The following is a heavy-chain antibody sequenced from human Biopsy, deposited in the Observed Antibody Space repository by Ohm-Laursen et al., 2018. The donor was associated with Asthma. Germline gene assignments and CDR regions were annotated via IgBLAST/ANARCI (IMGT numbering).Heavy chain of an antibody. CDR1: GFNFDDFA. Sequence: SLRLSCTASGFNFDDFAMHWVRQAPGKGLEWVAATTWNSGSRVYAVSVKGRFTISRDSAQNSLYLHMNGLKPEDTAVYYCAKPLNTYNFYAYDVWGQGTTVVVSS. D-gene: IGHD5/OR15-5a*01. J-gene: IGHJ6*02. CDR2: TTWNSGSR. V-gene: IGHV3-9*01. CDR3: AKPLNTYNFYAYDV.